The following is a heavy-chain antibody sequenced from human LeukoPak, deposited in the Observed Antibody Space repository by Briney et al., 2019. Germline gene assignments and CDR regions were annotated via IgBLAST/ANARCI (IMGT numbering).Heavy chain of an antibody. V-gene: IGHV4-39*01. CDR2: IYYSGST. D-gene: IGHD6-13*01. Sequence: SETLSLTCTVSGDSISSSSYYWGWIRQPPGKGLEWIGSIYYSGSTYYNPSLKGRVTISVDTSKNQFSLKLSSVTAADTAVYYCASHTYSYSSSFFDPWGQGTLVTVSS. CDR3: ASHTYSYSSSFFDP. J-gene: IGHJ5*02. CDR1: GDSISSSSYY.